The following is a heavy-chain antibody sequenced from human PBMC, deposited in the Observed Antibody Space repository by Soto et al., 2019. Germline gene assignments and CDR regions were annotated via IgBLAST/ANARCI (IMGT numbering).Heavy chain of an antibody. CDR3: ARRQDFGGPHYYYGMDV. J-gene: IGHJ6*02. CDR1: GFIINNYA. Sequence: QVQLVESGGGVVQPGRSLGVSCAASGFIINNYAMHWVRQTPGKGLEWMAVISYDGSNKHYADSVKGRFTISRDNSKNTLYLQMNNLRPDDSAVYYCARRQDFGGPHYYYGMDVWGQGTTVTVSS. D-gene: IGHD3-3*01. V-gene: IGHV3-30*04. CDR2: ISYDGSNK.